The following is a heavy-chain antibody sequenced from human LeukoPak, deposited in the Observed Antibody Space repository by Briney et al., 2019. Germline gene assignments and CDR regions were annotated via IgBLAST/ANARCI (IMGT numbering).Heavy chain of an antibody. CDR1: GVSISSSDYY. CDR3: ARHRTAINHYAPYDAFDI. CDR2: IYHSGRT. J-gene: IGHJ3*02. Sequence: SETLSLTCTVSGVSISSSDYYWGWIRQPPGKGLEWIGSIYHSGRTYYNPPLKSRVTISEDTSKNQFSLKLSSVTAADTAVYYCARHRTAINHYAPYDAFDIWGLGTMVTVSS. D-gene: IGHD2-2*01. V-gene: IGHV4-39*01.